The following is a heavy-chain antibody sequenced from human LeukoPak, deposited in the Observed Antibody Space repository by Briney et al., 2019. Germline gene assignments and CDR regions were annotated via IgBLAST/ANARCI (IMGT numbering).Heavy chain of an antibody. CDR1: GFIFSNYW. D-gene: IGHD3-3*02. CDR2: IKQDGSVK. CDR3: VRTSRSISSDY. J-gene: IGHJ4*02. Sequence: GGSLRLSCEASGFIFSNYWMSWVRQAPGKGLEWVADIKQDGSVKNYVDSMEGRFIISRDNAKNLLYLQMNSLGAEDTAVYYCVRTSRSISSDYWGQGTQVTVSS. V-gene: IGHV3-7*01.